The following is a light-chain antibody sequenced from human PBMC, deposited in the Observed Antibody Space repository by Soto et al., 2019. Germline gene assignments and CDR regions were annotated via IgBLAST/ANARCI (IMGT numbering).Light chain of an antibody. CDR3: HQYNSWPRGT. J-gene: IGKJ3*01. CDR1: QTISSW. Sequence: DIQMTQSPSTLSGSVGDRVTITCRASQTISSWLAWYQQKPGKAPKLLIYKASTLKSGVPSRFSGSGSGTEFTLTISSLKPDDFAVYYCHQYNSWPRGTFGPGTKVEIK. CDR2: KAS. V-gene: IGKV1-5*03.